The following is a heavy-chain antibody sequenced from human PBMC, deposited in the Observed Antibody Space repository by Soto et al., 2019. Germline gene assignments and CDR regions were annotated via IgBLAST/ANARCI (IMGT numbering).Heavy chain of an antibody. J-gene: IGHJ3*02. V-gene: IGHV4-30-2*01. D-gene: IGHD3-22*01. CDR2: IYHSGST. Sequence: SETLSLTCAVSGGSISSGGYSWSWIRQPPGKGLEWIGYIYHSGSTYYNPSLKSRVTISVDTSKNQFSLKLSSVTAADTAVYYCAARGGGDYYDSSGYNDAFDIWGQGTMVTVSS. CDR3: AARGGGDYYDSSGYNDAFDI. CDR1: GGSISSGGYS.